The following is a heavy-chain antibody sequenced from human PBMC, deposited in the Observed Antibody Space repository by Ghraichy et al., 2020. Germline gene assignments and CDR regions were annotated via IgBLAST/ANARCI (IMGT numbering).Heavy chain of an antibody. J-gene: IGHJ3*02. CDR1: GLIFSRDW. Sequence: GSLRLSCVASGLIFSRDWMTWVRQAPGKGLEWVANINQDGREKYYVGSVKGRFTISRDNAKSSLFLQMNNLSAEDTAVYYCSSGDTFDIWGRGTMVTVSS. CDR3: SSGDTFDI. D-gene: IGHD3-10*01. V-gene: IGHV3-7*03. CDR2: INQDGREK.